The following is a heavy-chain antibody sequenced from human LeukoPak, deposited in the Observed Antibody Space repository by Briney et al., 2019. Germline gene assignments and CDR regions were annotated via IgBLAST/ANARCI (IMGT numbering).Heavy chain of an antibody. CDR1: GGTFSSYA. CDR2: IIPILGIA. J-gene: IGHJ4*02. V-gene: IGHV1-69*04. CDR3: AREQRRYSSSWYDEDGFDY. Sequence: SVKVSCKASGGTFSSYAISWVRQAPGQGLEWMGRIIPILGIANYAQKFQGRVTITADKSTSTAYMELSSLRSEDTAVYYCAREQRRYSSSWYDEDGFDYWGQGTLVTVSS. D-gene: IGHD6-13*01.